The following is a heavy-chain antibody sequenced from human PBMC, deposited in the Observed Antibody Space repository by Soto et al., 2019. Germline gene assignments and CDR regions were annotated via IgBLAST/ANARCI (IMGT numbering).Heavy chain of an antibody. V-gene: IGHV1-18*01. J-gene: IGHJ4*02. CDR2: ISAYNGNT. D-gene: IGHD6-13*01. CDR1: GYTFTNYA. CDR3: ARDLAAAGPFDC. Sequence: QVQLVQSGAEVKKPGASVKVSCKASGYTFTNYAFSWVRQAPGQGLEWLGWISAYNGNTNYPQTLQGRVTMTTDTSTSTSYMELRSLRSDDTAVYCGARDLAAAGPFDCWGQGTLVTVSS.